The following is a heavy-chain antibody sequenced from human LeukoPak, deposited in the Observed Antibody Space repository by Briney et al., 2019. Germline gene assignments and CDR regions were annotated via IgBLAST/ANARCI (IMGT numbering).Heavy chain of an antibody. CDR1: GFTFSSYW. Sequence: RPGGSLRLSYAASGFTFSSYWMSWVRQAPGKGLEWEANIKQDGSEKYYVDSVKGRFTISRDNAKNSLYLQMNSLRAEDTAVYYCARDPCIAVAGTGYWGQGTLVTVSS. D-gene: IGHD6-19*01. CDR3: ARDPCIAVAGTGY. V-gene: IGHV3-7*01. CDR2: IKQDGSEK. J-gene: IGHJ4*02.